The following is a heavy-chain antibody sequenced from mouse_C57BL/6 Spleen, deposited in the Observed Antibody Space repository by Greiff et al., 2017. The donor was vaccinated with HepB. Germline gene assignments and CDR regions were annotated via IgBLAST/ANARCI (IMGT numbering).Heavy chain of an antibody. J-gene: IGHJ3*01. Sequence: VQLQQSGAELARPGASVKLSCKASGYTFTSYGISWVKQRTGQGLEWIGEIYPRSGNTYYNVKFKGKATLTADKSSSTAYMELRSLTSEDSAVYFCARSDYEDWGQGTLVTVSA. D-gene: IGHD2-4*01. CDR1: GYTFTSYG. CDR3: ARSDYED. V-gene: IGHV1-81*01. CDR2: IYPRSGNT.